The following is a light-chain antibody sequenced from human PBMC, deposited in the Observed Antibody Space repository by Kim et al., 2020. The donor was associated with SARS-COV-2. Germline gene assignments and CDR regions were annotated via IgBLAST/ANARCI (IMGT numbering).Light chain of an antibody. CDR3: QVWDSSSDHPV. Sequence: PGQTARITCGGNNIGSKSVHWYQQKPGPAPVLVIYYDSDRPSGIPERFSGSNSGNTATLTISRVEAGDEADYYCQVWDSSSDHPVFGGGTQLTVL. CDR1: NIGSKS. V-gene: IGLV3-21*04. CDR2: YDS. J-gene: IGLJ2*01.